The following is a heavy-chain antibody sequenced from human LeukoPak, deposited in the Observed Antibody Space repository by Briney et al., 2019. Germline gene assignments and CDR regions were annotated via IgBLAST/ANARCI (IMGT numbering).Heavy chain of an antibody. V-gene: IGHV1-18*01. Sequence: ASVKVSCKASGYTFTSYGISWVRQAPGQGPEWMGWISAYSTYNGNTNYAQKFQGRVTMTTDTSTSTAYMELRSLRSDDTAVYYCARTAQSHYDFWSGPKIGDAFDIWGQGTMVTVSS. CDR1: GYTFTSYG. J-gene: IGHJ3*02. D-gene: IGHD3-3*01. CDR3: ARTAQSHYDFWSGPKIGDAFDI. CDR2: ISAYSTYNGNT.